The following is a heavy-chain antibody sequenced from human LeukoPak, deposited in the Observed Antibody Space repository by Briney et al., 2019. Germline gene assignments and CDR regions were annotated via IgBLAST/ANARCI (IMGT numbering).Heavy chain of an antibody. CDR3: ARAPRIAAASGHAFDI. J-gene: IGHJ3*02. Sequence: GASVTVSFKASGYTFTIYGISWVRQAPGQGGERMGWISAYNGNTNNAQKLQGRVTMTTDTSTSTAYMELRSLRSDDTAVYYCARAPRIAAASGHAFDIWGQGTMVTVSS. V-gene: IGHV1-18*01. CDR1: GYTFTIYG. D-gene: IGHD6-13*01. CDR2: ISAYNGNT.